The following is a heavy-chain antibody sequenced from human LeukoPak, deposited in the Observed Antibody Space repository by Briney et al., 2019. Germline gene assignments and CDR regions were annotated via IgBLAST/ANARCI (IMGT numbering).Heavy chain of an antibody. CDR2: AGWAGGTT. CDR1: GFNFYRYT. V-gene: IGHV3-43*01. Sequence: GGSLRLSCATSGFNFYRYTIHWVRQAPGKGLEWVSLAGWAGGTTFYSDSVRGRFTISRDSGRKSAYLQMNSLTTDDTAFYFCAKELDTMFFDYWGQGALVTVSS. D-gene: IGHD3-10*02. CDR3: AKELDTMFFDY. J-gene: IGHJ4*02.